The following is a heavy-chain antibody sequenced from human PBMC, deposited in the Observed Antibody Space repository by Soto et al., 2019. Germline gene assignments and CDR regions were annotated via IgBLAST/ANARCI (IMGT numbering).Heavy chain of an antibody. CDR2: IYYSGST. D-gene: IGHD3-10*01. CDR3: AREGYYGSGSYPSPWFDY. Sequence: PSETLSLTCTVSGGSISSYYWSWIRQPPGKGLEWIGYIYYSGSTNYNPSLKSRVTISVDTSKNQFSLKLSSVTAADTAVYYCAREGYYGSGSYPSPWFDYWGQGTLVTVSS. V-gene: IGHV4-59*01. J-gene: IGHJ4*02. CDR1: GGSISSYY.